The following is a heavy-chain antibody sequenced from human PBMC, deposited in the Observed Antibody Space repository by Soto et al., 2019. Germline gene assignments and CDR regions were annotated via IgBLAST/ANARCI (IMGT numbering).Heavy chain of an antibody. Sequence: GGSLRLSCAASGFTFSSYAMSWVRQAPGKGLEWVSAISGSGGSTYYADSVKGRFTISRDNSKNTLYLQMNSLRAEDTAVYYCAKWAKSSSWSPVDYWGQGTLVIVSA. CDR3: AKWAKSSSWSPVDY. J-gene: IGHJ4*02. CDR1: GFTFSSYA. V-gene: IGHV3-23*01. CDR2: ISGSGGST. D-gene: IGHD6-13*01.